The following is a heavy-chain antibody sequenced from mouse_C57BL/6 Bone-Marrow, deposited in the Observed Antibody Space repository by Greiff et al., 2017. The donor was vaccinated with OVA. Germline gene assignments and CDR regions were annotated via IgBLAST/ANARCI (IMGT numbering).Heavy chain of an antibody. J-gene: IGHJ3*01. CDR3: AREKIYYDYDRFAY. V-gene: IGHV1-82*01. D-gene: IGHD2-4*01. Sequence: QVQLQQSGPELVKPGASVKISCKASGYAFSSSWMNWVKQRPGKGLEWIGRIYPGDGDTNYDGKFKGKATLTADKSSSTAYMQLSSLTSEDSAVYFCAREKIYYDYDRFAYWGQGTLVTVSA. CDR1: GYAFSSSW. CDR2: IYPGDGDT.